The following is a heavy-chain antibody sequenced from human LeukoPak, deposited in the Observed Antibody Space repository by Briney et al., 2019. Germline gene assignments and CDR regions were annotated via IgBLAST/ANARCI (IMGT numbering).Heavy chain of an antibody. CDR2: IYYSGST. J-gene: IGHJ4*02. CDR3: ARASLRGSYYFDY. Sequence: SETLSLTCTVSGGSISSSSYYWGWIRQPPGKGLEWIGSIYYSGSTYYNPSLKSRVTISVDTSKNQFSLKLSSVTAADTAVYYCARASLRGSYYFDYWGQGTLVTVSS. D-gene: IGHD1-26*01. CDR1: GGSISSSSYY. V-gene: IGHV4-39*07.